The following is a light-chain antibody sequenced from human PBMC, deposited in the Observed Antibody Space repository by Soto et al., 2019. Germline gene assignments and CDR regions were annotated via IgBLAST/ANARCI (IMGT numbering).Light chain of an antibody. CDR1: TSDVGGYNY. Sequence: QSFLTQPASVSVSPGQSIAISCTGTTSDVGGYNYVSWYQQHPGKAPKLLLSEVSNRPSGVSDRFSGSKSGNTASLTISGLQTQDEADYYCSSFTSAYTFVFGTGTKVTVL. J-gene: IGLJ1*01. V-gene: IGLV2-14*01. CDR2: EVS. CDR3: SSFTSAYTFV.